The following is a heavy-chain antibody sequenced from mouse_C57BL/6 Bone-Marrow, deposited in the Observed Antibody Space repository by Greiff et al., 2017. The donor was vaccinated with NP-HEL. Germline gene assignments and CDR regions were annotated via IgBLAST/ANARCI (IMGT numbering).Heavy chain of an antibody. V-gene: IGHV1-9*01. CDR1: GYTFTGYW. CDR3: ARWLPAFAY. CDR2: IIPGSGSI. J-gene: IGHJ3*01. Sequence: QVQLQQSGAELMKPGDSVKLSCKATGYTFTGYWIEWVNQRPGHGLEWIGEIIPGSGSINYNETVKGRSTISAGTPCNTTYIQLSRLTTEDSTVYDCARWLPAFAYWGQEALVTVSA. D-gene: IGHD2-2*01.